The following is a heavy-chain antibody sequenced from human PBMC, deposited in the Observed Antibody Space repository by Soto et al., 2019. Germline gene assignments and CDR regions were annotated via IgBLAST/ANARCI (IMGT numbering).Heavy chain of an antibody. Sequence: QVQLVQSGAEVRKPGASVKVSCKPSGYTFNTYYLHWLRQAPGQALEWMGVIRPSGGGTTYAQKFLGRVTVTRESSTTTVFMELSSLRSDDTAVYYCARGGHIAVVTASFDNWGQGTLVTVSS. D-gene: IGHD2-21*02. CDR1: GYTFNTYY. CDR3: ARGGHIAVVTASFDN. V-gene: IGHV1-46*02. CDR2: IRPSGGGT. J-gene: IGHJ4*02.